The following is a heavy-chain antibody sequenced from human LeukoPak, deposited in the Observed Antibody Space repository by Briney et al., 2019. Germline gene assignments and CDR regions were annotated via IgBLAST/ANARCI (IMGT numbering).Heavy chain of an antibody. CDR2: INHSGST. CDR3: ARDASHYYGNWFDP. Sequence: SETLSLTCAVYGGSFSGYYWSWIRQPPGKGLEWIGEINHSGSTNYNPSLKSRVTISVDTSKNQFSLKLSSVTAADTAVYYCARDASHYYGNWFDPWGQGTLVTVSS. D-gene: IGHD3-10*01. CDR1: GGSFSGYY. V-gene: IGHV4-34*01. J-gene: IGHJ5*02.